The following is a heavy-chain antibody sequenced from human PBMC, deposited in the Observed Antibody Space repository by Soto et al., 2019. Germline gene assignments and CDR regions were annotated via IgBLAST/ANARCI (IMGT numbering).Heavy chain of an antibody. CDR3: ARDCRASNFLPRWFDP. CDR1: GGSFSSYH. CDR2: IDENGSA. D-gene: IGHD2-15*01. Sequence: SETLSLTCVVSGGSFSSYHWAWIRQTPVKGLEWIGEIDENGSARYNPSLQGRVTLSLDTPKSQLSLSLSSVTAADTAVYYCARDCRASNFLPRWFDPWGQGTLVTVSS. J-gene: IGHJ5*02. V-gene: IGHV4-34*01.